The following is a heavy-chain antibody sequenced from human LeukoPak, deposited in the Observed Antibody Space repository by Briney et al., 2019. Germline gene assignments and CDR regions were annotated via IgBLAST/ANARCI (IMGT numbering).Heavy chain of an antibody. CDR2: ISPYNSYT. CDR1: GYTTNTYG. CDR3: SNVAKGRYFFYYMDV. Sequence: ASVQVSCKASGYTTNTYGFAWVRQAPGQGLEWSGWISPYNSYTKYADKLQGRLTMTTDTSTTTSYMELRSLRSDDTAVYFCSNVAKGRYFFYYMDVWGKGTTVTAS. V-gene: IGHV1-18*01. J-gene: IGHJ6*03. D-gene: IGHD2-15*01.